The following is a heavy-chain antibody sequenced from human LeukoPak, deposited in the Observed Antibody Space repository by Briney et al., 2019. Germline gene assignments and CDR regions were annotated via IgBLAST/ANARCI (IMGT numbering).Heavy chain of an antibody. CDR2: IYSSGST. J-gene: IGHJ4*02. D-gene: IGHD4-23*01. V-gene: IGHV3-53*01. CDR1: GFNVSNNY. Sequence: GGSLRLSCAASGFNVSNNYMTWVRQAPGKGLEWVSLIYSSGSTYYADSVKGRFTISRDNSKNTLYLQVNSLRAEDTAVYYCARRGDGGRSFDYWGQGTLVTVSS. CDR3: ARRGDGGRSFDY.